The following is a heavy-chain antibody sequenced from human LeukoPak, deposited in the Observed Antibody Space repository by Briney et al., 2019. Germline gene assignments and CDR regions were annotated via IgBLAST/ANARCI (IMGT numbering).Heavy chain of an antibody. V-gene: IGHV1-2*02. CDR1: EYTFTGYY. Sequence: GASVKVSCKASEYTFTGYYMHWVRQAPGQGLEWMGWINPNSGGTNYAQKFQGRVTMTRDTSISTAYMELSRLRSDDTAVYYCARDRGAYGVVVITTIDYWGQGTLVTVSS. CDR2: INPNSGGT. D-gene: IGHD3-22*01. J-gene: IGHJ4*02. CDR3: ARDRGAYGVVVITTIDY.